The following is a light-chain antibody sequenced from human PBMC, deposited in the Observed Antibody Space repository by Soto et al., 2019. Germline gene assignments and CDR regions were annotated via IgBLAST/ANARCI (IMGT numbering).Light chain of an antibody. CDR1: QSVSSN. CDR2: GAS. CDR3: QQYGGSPRT. V-gene: IGKV3-20*01. J-gene: IGKJ1*01. Sequence: EIVMTQSPATLSVSPGERATLSCRASQSVSSNLAWYQQKPGQAPRLLIYGASSRATGIPDRISGSGSGTDFTLTISRLEPEDFAVYYCQQYGGSPRTFGQGTKVDI.